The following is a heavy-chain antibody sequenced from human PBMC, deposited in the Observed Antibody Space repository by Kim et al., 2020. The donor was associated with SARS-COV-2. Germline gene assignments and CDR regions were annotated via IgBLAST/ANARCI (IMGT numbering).Heavy chain of an antibody. Sequence: ASVKVSCKVSGYTLTELSMHWVRQAPGKGLEWMGGFDPEDGETIYAQKFQGRVTMTEDTSTDTAYMELSSLRSEDTAVYYCATVVYSGSYSHYYGMDVWGQGTTVTVSS. V-gene: IGHV1-24*01. CDR1: GYTLTELS. D-gene: IGHD1-26*01. CDR2: FDPEDGET. CDR3: ATVVYSGSYSHYYGMDV. J-gene: IGHJ6*02.